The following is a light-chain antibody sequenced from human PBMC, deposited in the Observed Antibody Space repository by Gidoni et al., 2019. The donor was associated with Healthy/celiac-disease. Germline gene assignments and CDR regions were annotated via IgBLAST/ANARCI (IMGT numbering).Light chain of an antibody. V-gene: IGLV2-14*01. CDR2: EVS. J-gene: IGLJ3*02. CDR1: SSDVGGYNY. Sequence: QSALTQPASVSGSPGQSITISCTGTSSDVGGYNYVSWYQQHPGKAPKLMIYEVSNRPSGVSNRCSGSKSGNTASLTISGLQAEDEADYYCSSYTSSSTLDWVFGGGTKVTVL. CDR3: SSYTSSSTLDWV.